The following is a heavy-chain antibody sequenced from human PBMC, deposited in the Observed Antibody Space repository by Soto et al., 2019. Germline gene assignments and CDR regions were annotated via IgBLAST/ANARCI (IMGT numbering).Heavy chain of an antibody. CDR2: IWYDGSNK. Sequence: GGSLRLSCAASGFTFSSYGMHWVRQAPGKGLEWVAVIWYDGSNKYYADSVKGRFTISRDNSKNTLYLQMNSLRAEDTAVYYCARAYDFWSGYPNPRFSSYYYGMDVWGQGTTVTVSS. V-gene: IGHV3-33*01. CDR3: ARAYDFWSGYPNPRFSSYYYGMDV. D-gene: IGHD3-3*01. CDR1: GFTFSSYG. J-gene: IGHJ6*02.